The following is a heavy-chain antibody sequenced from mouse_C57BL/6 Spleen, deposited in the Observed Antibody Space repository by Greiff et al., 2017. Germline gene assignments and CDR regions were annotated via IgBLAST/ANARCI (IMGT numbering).Heavy chain of an antibody. CDR1: GYTFTDYY. CDR3: ARSGSSLSYAMDY. V-gene: IGHV1-76*01. CDR2: IYPGSGNP. D-gene: IGHD1-1*01. Sequence: VQLKESGAELVRPGASVKLSCKASGYTFTDYYINWVKQRPGQGLEWIARIYPGSGNPYYNEKFKGKATLTAEKSSSTAYMQLSSLTSEDSAVYFCARSGSSLSYAMDYWGQGTSVTVSS. J-gene: IGHJ4*01.